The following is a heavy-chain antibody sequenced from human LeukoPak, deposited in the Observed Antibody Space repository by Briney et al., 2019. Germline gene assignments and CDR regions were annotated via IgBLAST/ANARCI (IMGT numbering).Heavy chain of an antibody. Sequence: GGSLTLSCEDSGFTFRSYEMNWVRQAPGKGLEWVSYISSSGSTIYYADSVKGRFTISRDNSKNTLYLQMNSLRAEDTAVYYCARDRMADYWGQGTLVTVSS. J-gene: IGHJ4*02. CDR2: ISSSGSTI. CDR3: ARDRMADY. D-gene: IGHD5-24*01. V-gene: IGHV3-48*03. CDR1: GFTFRSYE.